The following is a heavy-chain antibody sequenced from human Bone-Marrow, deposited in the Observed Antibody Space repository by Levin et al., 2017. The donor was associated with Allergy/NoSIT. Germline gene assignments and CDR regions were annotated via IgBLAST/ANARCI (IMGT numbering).Heavy chain of an antibody. V-gene: IGHV3-9*01. D-gene: IGHD5-18*01. CDR3: AKDISAGGQLHSHFDH. Sequence: SGGSLRLSCAASGFTFHDYAMHWVRQAPGKGLEWVSGISWNSGSIGYADSVKGRFTISRDNAKNSLYLQMNSLRVEDTALYYCAKDISAGGQLHSHFDHWGQGTLVTVSS. CDR2: ISWNSGSI. J-gene: IGHJ4*02. CDR1: GFTFHDYA.